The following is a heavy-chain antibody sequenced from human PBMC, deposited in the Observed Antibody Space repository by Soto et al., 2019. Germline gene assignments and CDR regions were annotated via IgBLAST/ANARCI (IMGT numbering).Heavy chain of an antibody. CDR2: INGAGGST. D-gene: IGHD6-19*01. Sequence: GGSLRLSCAASGFTFNNYAMTWVRQAPGKGLEWVSAINGAGGSTYCPDSMKGRFTISRDNSKNTLYLQMNSLRAEDMAVYYCARAYQSSGWYYYYGMDVWGQGTTVTVSS. CDR1: GFTFNNYA. J-gene: IGHJ6*02. CDR3: ARAYQSSGWYYYYGMDV. V-gene: IGHV3-23*01.